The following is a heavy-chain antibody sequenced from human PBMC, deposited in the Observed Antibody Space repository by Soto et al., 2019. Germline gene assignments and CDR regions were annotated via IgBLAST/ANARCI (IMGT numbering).Heavy chain of an antibody. CDR1: GLPFGANP. CDR3: AKSPDFYYDGMDV. CDR2: ISGSGANT. V-gene: IGHV3-23*01. Sequence: EVQLLESGEGWFNLGGPQSLPFQPPGLPFGANPLPGAAQPPGRGWEWVSSISGSGANTYYADSVKGRFTISRDNSKNTLSLQMTSLRADDTAVYYCAKSPDFYYDGMDVWGQGTTVTVSS. J-gene: IGHJ6*02.